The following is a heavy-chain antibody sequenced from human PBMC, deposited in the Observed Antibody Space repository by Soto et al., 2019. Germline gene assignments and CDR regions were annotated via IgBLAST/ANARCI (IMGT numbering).Heavy chain of an antibody. Sequence: QVQLQESGPGLVKPSETLSLTCTVSGGSISSYYWSWIRQPPGKGLEWIGYIYYSGSTNYNPSLKSRVTISVDTSKNQFSLELSSVTAADTAVYYCASSLAYCGGDCYPEYFQHWGQGTLVTVSS. J-gene: IGHJ1*01. V-gene: IGHV4-59*01. CDR1: GGSISSYY. CDR2: IYYSGST. D-gene: IGHD2-21*02. CDR3: ASSLAYCGGDCYPEYFQH.